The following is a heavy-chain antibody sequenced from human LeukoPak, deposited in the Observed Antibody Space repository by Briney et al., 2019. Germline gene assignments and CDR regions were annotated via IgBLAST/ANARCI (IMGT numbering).Heavy chain of an antibody. D-gene: IGHD3-22*01. CDR2: IWYDGSNK. CDR1: GFTFSSYG. CDR3: AKAIYYDSSGYSDY. Sequence: GGSLRLSCPASGFTFSSYGMHWVRQAPGKGLEWVAVIWYDGSNKYYADSVKGRFTISRDNSKNTLYLQMNSLRAEDTAVYYCAKAIYYDSSGYSDYWGQGTLVTVSS. J-gene: IGHJ4*02. V-gene: IGHV3-33*06.